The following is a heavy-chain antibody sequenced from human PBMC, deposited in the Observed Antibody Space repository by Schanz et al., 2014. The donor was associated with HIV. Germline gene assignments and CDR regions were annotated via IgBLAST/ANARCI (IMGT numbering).Heavy chain of an antibody. J-gene: IGHJ4*02. CDR3: ARVFGRTYGLPDY. CDR1: GFTFNSYG. V-gene: IGHV3-NL1*01. D-gene: IGHD3-10*01. CDR2: VIGSGVRT. Sequence: QVQLVESGGGVVQPGRSLRLSCAASGFTFNSYGMHWVRQAPGRGLEWVSTVIGSGVRTIYADSVKGRFTISRDNARTSLYLQMNSLRAEDTAVYYCARVFGRTYGLPDYWGQGTLVTVSS.